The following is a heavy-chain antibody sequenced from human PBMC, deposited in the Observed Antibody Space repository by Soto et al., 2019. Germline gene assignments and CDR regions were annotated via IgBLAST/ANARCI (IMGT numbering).Heavy chain of an antibody. D-gene: IGHD6-13*01. CDR1: GGSISSGGYY. J-gene: IGHJ5*02. V-gene: IGHV4-31*03. CDR2: IYYSGST. Sequence: QVQLQESGPGLVKPSQTLSLTCTVSGGSISSGGYYWSWIRQHPGKGLEWIGYIYYSGSTYYNPSLKSRVTISVDTSKNQFSLKLSSVTAADTAVYYCARDMWYSSSPWRWFDPWGQGTLVTVSS. CDR3: ARDMWYSSSPWRWFDP.